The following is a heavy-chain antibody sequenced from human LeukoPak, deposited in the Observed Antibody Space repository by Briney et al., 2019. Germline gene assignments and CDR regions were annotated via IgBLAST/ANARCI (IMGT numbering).Heavy chain of an antibody. D-gene: IGHD2-21*02. Sequence: PSETLSLTCTVSGGSISSYYWSWIRQPPGKGLEWIGYIYYSGSTNYNPSLESRVTISVDTSKNQFSLKLSSVTAADTAVYYCARHMPRGGDSYYYYGMDVWGQGTTVTVSS. V-gene: IGHV4-59*08. J-gene: IGHJ6*02. CDR1: GGSISSYY. CDR2: IYYSGST. CDR3: ARHMPRGGDSYYYYGMDV.